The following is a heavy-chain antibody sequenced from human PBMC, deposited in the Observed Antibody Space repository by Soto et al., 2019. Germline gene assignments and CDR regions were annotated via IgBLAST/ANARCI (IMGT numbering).Heavy chain of an antibody. CDR2: IIPIFGTA. CDR3: ARAVAVAGTGPYYYYGMDV. D-gene: IGHD6-19*01. V-gene: IGHV1-69*13. Sequence: ASVKVSCKASGGTFSSYAISWVRQAPGQGLEWMGGIIPIFGTANYAQKFQGRVTITADESTSTAYMELSSLRSEDTVVYYCARAVAVAGTGPYYYYGMDVWGQGTTVTV. CDR1: GGTFSSYA. J-gene: IGHJ6*02.